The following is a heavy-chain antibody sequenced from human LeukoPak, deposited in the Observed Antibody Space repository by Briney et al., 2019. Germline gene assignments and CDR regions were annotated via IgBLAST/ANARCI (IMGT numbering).Heavy chain of an antibody. Sequence: GESLKISCKGSGYSFTSYWIGWVRQMPGKGLEWMGIIYPGDSDTRYSPSFQGQVTISADKSISTAYLQWSSLKASDTAMYYCARQRKTYYYGSGSYTSNWSDPWGRGTLVTVSS. V-gene: IGHV5-51*01. D-gene: IGHD3-10*01. J-gene: IGHJ5*02. CDR1: GYSFTSYW. CDR3: ARQRKTYYYGSGSYTSNWSDP. CDR2: IYPGDSDT.